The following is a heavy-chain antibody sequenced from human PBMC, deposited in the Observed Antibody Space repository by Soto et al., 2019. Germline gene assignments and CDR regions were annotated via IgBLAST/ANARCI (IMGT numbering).Heavy chain of an antibody. V-gene: IGHV1-8*01. D-gene: IGHD6-13*01. Sequence: QVQLVQSGAEVKKPGASVKVSCKASGYTFTSYDINWVRQATGQGLEWMGWMNPNTGNTGYAQKFQGRVTMTRNTSRSTAYMELSSLRSEATAGSYCAREIAGKFPNWGQGTLSPSPQ. CDR2: MNPNTGNT. CDR3: AREIAGKFPN. CDR1: GYTFTSYD. J-gene: IGHJ4*02.